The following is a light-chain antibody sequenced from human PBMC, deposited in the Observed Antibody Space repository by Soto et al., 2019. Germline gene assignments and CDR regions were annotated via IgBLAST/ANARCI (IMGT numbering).Light chain of an antibody. CDR3: AAWDDSLSAPV. Sequence: QSVLTQSPSASGTPGQRVTISCSGSSSNIGSNYVYWYQQLPGTAPKLLIYRNDERPSGVPDRFSGSKSDTSASLAISGLRSEDEADYFCAAWDDSLSAPVFGGGTKVTVL. CDR2: RND. V-gene: IGLV1-47*01. CDR1: SSNIGSNY. J-gene: IGLJ2*01.